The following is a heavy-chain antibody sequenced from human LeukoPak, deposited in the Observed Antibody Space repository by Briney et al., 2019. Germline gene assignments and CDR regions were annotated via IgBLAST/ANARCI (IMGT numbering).Heavy chain of an antibody. Sequence: GASVQVSCQASGYTFTSYYMHWVRPAPGQGLEWMGIINPSGGSTSYAQKFQGRVTMTRDTSTSTVYMELSSLRSEDTAVYYCARAETVDTAMADYFDYWGQGTLVTVSS. CDR1: GYTFTSYY. J-gene: IGHJ4*02. CDR3: ARAETVDTAMADYFDY. D-gene: IGHD5-18*01. V-gene: IGHV1-46*01. CDR2: INPSGGST.